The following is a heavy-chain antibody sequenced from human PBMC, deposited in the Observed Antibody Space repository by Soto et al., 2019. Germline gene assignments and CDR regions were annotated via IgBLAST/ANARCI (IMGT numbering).Heavy chain of an antibody. CDR1: GFTFSSYA. CDR2: ISHDGGSK. J-gene: IGHJ4*01. Sequence: QVHLVESGGGVVQPGRSLRLSCAASGFTFSSYAMHWVRQAPGKGLEWVAVISHDGGSKYYADSVQGRFTISRDNSKNTVYVQMNSLRPEDTAVYYCARDPGIVVVPVTMGDYFDLWGHGTLVTVSS. CDR3: ARDPGIVVVPVTMGDYFDL. V-gene: IGHV3-30-3*01. D-gene: IGHD2-2*01.